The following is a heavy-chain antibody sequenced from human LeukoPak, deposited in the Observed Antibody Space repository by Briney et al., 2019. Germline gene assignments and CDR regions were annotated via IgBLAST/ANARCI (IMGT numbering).Heavy chain of an antibody. CDR2: ISAYNGNT. Sequence: ASVKVSCKASGYTFTSYEISWVRQAPGQGLEWMAWISAYNGNTNYAQNLQGRVTMTTDTSTSTAYMELRSLRSDDTAVYYCARDAPATPGREFDYWGQGTLVTVSS. D-gene: IGHD5-24*01. V-gene: IGHV1-18*01. J-gene: IGHJ4*02. CDR3: ARDAPATPGREFDY. CDR1: GYTFTSYE.